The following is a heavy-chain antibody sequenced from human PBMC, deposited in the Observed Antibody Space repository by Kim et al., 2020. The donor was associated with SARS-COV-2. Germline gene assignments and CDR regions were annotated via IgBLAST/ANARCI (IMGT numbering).Heavy chain of an antibody. J-gene: IGHJ3*02. D-gene: IGHD3-3*01. V-gene: IGHV3-7*01. CDR2: IKQDGSEK. Sequence: GGSLRLSCAASGFTFSSYWMSWVRQAPGKGLEWVANIKQDGSEKYYVDSVKGRFTISRDNAKNSLYLQMNSLRAEDTAVYYCARFCPNKTVLRFLECQIGAFEIWGQGTMVTVSS. CDR3: ARFCPNKTVLRFLECQIGAFEI. CDR1: GFTFSSYW.